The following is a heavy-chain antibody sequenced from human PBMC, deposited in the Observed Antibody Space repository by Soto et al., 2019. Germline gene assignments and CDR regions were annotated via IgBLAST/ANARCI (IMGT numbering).Heavy chain of an antibody. CDR3: ATNLGYCSGGSCPETINYYFDY. CDR2: INPSGGST. CDR1: GYTFTSYY. D-gene: IGHD2-15*01. Sequence: GASVKVSCKASGYTFTSYYMHWVRQAPGQGLEWMGIINPSGGSTSYAQKFQGRVTMTRHTSTSTVYMELSSLRSEDTAVYYCATNLGYCSGGSCPETINYYFDYWGQGTLVTVSS. J-gene: IGHJ4*02. V-gene: IGHV1-46*01.